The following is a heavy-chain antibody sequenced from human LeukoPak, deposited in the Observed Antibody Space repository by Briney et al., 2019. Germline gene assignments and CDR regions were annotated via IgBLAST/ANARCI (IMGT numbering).Heavy chain of an antibody. CDR1: GYTFTGYY. D-gene: IGHD5/OR15-5a*01. J-gene: IGHJ4*02. Sequence: ASVKVSCKASGYTFTGYYMHWVRQAPGQGLEWMGRINPNSGGTNCAQKFQGRVTMTRDTSISTAYMELSRLRSDDTAVYYCASHQGSSVYDGVMDYWGQGTLVTVSS. V-gene: IGHV1-2*06. CDR2: INPNSGGT. CDR3: ASHQGSSVYDGVMDY.